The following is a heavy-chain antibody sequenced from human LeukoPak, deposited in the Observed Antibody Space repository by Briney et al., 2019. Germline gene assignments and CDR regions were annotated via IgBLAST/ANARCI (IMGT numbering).Heavy chain of an antibody. CDR3: ARTQIVGGSLSNN. Sequence: SETLSLTCAVYGGSFSAYYWSWIRQPPGKGLEWIGEINHSGSTNYNPSLKSRVTISVDTSKNQFSLKLSSVTAADTAVYYCARTQIVGGSLSNNWGQGTLVTVSS. J-gene: IGHJ4*02. CDR1: GGSFSAYY. D-gene: IGHD1-26*01. CDR2: INHSGST. V-gene: IGHV4-34*01.